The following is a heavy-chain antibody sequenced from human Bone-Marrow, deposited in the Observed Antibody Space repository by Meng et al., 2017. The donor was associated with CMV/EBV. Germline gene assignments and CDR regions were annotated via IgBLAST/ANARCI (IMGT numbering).Heavy chain of an antibody. CDR2: INSDGNSL. CDR1: GFTFSSYW. CDR3: VRIMVGATGGDY. D-gene: IGHD1-26*01. J-gene: IGHJ4*02. Sequence: GESLKISCAASGFTFSSYWMHWVRQAPGKGLVWVSRINSDGNSLSHADSVKGRFTISRDNAKNTVYLQMNSLRDEDTAVYYCVRIMVGATGGDYWGLGALVTVSS. V-gene: IGHV3-74*01.